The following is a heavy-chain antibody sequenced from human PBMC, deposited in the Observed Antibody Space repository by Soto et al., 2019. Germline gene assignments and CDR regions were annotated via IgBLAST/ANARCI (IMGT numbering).Heavy chain of an antibody. CDR3: ARGSTRENAVRVPAAFDI. V-gene: IGHV5-51*01. CDR1: GYSFTSYW. J-gene: IGHJ3*02. CDR2: IYPGDSDT. D-gene: IGHD6-19*01. Sequence: GESLKISCKGSGYSFTSYWIGWVRQMPGKGLEWMGIIYPGDSDTRYSPSFQGQVTISADKSISTAYLQWSSLKASGTAMYYCARGSTRENAVRVPAAFDIWGQGTTVTVSS.